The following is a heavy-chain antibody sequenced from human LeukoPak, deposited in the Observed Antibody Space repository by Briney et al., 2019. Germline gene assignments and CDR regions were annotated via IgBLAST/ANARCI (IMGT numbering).Heavy chain of an antibody. J-gene: IGHJ4*02. V-gene: IGHV3-74*01. D-gene: IGHD4-17*01. CDR1: GFTFSSYW. CDR2: INSDGSST. Sequence: GGSLRLSCAASGFTFSSYWMHWVRQAPGKGLVWVSRINSDGSSTSYADSVKGRFTISRDNAKNSLYLQMNSLRAEDTALYYCAKDIQATVTMGLGTFGYWGQGTLVTVSS. CDR3: AKDIQATVTMGLGTFGY.